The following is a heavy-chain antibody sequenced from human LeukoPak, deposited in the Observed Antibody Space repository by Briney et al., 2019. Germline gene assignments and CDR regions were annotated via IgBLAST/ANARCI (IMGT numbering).Heavy chain of an antibody. D-gene: IGHD3-10*01. Sequence: SETLSLTCTVSGGSISSYYWSWIRQPPGKGLEWIGYIYTSGSTNYNPSLKGRVTISVDTSKNQFSLKLSSVTAADTAVYYCARHPKGLLWFGGLDYWGQGTLVTVSS. CDR3: ARHPKGLLWFGGLDY. CDR1: GGSISSYY. CDR2: IYTSGST. J-gene: IGHJ4*02. V-gene: IGHV4-4*09.